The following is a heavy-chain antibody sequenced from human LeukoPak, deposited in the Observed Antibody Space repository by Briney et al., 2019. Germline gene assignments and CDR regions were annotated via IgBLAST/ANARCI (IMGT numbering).Heavy chain of an antibody. CDR2: ISGSGGST. D-gene: IGHD3-22*01. V-gene: IGHV3-23*01. CDR3: AKAEYYYDSSGYGGFWFDP. J-gene: IGHJ5*02. CDR1: GFTFSSYA. Sequence: PGGSLRLSCAASGFTFSSYAMSWVRQAPGKGLEWVSAISGSGGSTYYANSVKGRFTISRDNSKNTLYLQMNSLRAEDTAVYYCAKAEYYYDSSGYGGFWFDPWGQGTLVTVSS.